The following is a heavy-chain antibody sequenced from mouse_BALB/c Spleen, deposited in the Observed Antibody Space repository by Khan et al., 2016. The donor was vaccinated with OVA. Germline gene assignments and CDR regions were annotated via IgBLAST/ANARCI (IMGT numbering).Heavy chain of an antibody. CDR2: ISYSGGT. CDR3: ARGKCYGYYFDY. CDR1: GYSITSGYA. J-gene: IGHJ2*01. D-gene: IGHD1-1*01. V-gene: IGHV3-2*02. Sequence: VQLQESGPGLVKPSQSLSLTCTVTGYSITSGYAWNLIRQSPGNKLEWMGYISYSGGTSYNPSLNSRISITRDTSKNQFFLQLSSVTTEDTAAYYCARGKCYGYYFDYWGQGTPLTVSS.